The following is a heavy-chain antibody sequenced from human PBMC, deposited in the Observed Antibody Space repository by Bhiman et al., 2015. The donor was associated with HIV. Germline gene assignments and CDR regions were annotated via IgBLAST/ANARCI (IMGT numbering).Heavy chain of an antibody. CDR2: INQDGSEK. D-gene: IGHD1-26*01. CDR3: ARDPRVGATDYFDY. J-gene: IGHJ4*02. CDR1: GFPFSTFW. V-gene: IGHV3-7*01. Sequence: EVKLVESGGGLVQPGGSLRLSCAASGFPFSTFWMTWVRQAPGKGLEWVANINQDGSEKYYVDSVKGRFTISRDNTKNSLYLQMNTLRAEDTAVYYCARDPRVGATDYFDYWGQGTLVTVSS.